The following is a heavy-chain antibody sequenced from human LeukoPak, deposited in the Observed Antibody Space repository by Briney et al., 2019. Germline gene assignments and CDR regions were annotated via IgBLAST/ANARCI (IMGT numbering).Heavy chain of an antibody. V-gene: IGHV4-34*01. J-gene: IGHJ5*02. Sequence: SETLSLTCAVYGGSFSGYYWSWIRQPPGKGLEWIGEINHSGSTNYNPSLKSRVTISVDTSKNQFSLKLSSVTAADTAVYYCARAPRATWFDPWGQGTLVTVSS. CDR1: GGSFSGYY. CDR3: ARAPRATWFDP. CDR2: INHSGST.